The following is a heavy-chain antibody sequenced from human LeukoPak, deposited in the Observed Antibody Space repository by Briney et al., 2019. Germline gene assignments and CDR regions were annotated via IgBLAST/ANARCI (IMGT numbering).Heavy chain of an antibody. Sequence: ASVKVSCKASGYTLTCYYMHWVRQAPGQGLEWMGWINPNSGGTNYAHKFQGRVTMTRDTSISTAYMELSRLRSDDTAVYYCARGKRTWPIVVVPAKGHWFDPWGQGTLVTVPS. CDR2: INPNSGGT. J-gene: IGHJ5*02. CDR1: GYTLTCYY. V-gene: IGHV1-2*07. D-gene: IGHD2-2*01. CDR3: ARGKRTWPIVVVPAKGHWFDP.